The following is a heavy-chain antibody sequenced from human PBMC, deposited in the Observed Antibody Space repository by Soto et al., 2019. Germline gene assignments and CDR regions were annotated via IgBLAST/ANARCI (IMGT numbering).Heavy chain of an antibody. V-gene: IGHV3-53*01. CDR1: GFTVNDYY. J-gene: IGHJ4*02. Sequence: EVQLVESGGGLVQPGGSLRLSCAASGFTVNDYYMTWVRQAPGKGLEWVSLLYSGGSTIYADSVKGRGTISRDRSKNTLYLQMNSLIVEDTAVYYCARATVGASDFGFDSWGQGTLVTVSS. CDR3: ARATVGASDFGFDS. CDR2: LYSGGST. D-gene: IGHD1-26*01.